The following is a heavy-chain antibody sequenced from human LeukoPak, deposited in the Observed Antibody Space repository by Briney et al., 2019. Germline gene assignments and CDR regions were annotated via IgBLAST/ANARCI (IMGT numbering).Heavy chain of an antibody. D-gene: IGHD3-22*01. CDR1: GFTFSTYS. CDR2: ISSSSSYI. Sequence: GGSLRFSCAASGFTFSTYSMNWVRQAPGKGLEWVSSISSSSSYINYAASVKGRFSISRDNVKNSLYLQMNSLRAEDTAVYYCASSSGYYSELYWGQGTLVTVSS. CDR3: ASSSGYYSELY. V-gene: IGHV3-21*01. J-gene: IGHJ4*02.